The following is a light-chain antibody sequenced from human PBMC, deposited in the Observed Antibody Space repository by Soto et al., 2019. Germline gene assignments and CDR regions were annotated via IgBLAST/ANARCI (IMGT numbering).Light chain of an antibody. V-gene: IGKV3-11*01. J-gene: IGKJ3*01. CDR2: DAS. CDR3: QQRSNWPIT. Sequence: EIVLTQSPATLSLSPGERATLSCSASQSVSSYLAWYQQKPGQAPRLLIYDASNRATGIPARFSGSGSGTDFTLTISSLAPEDFAVYYCQQRSNWPITFGPGTKVDIK. CDR1: QSVSSY.